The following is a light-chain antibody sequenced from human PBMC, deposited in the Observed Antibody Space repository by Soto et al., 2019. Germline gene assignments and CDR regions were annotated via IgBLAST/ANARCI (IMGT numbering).Light chain of an antibody. Sequence: QSALTQSPSASGSPGHSVTISCTGTSSDVGGHNYVSWYQQHPGKAPKLMIYEVSKRPSGVPDRFSGSKSGNTASLTVSGLLAEDEADYYCSSYAGSNNLVFGGGTKLTVL. CDR3: SSYAGSNNLV. CDR1: SSDVGGHNY. CDR2: EVS. V-gene: IGLV2-8*01. J-gene: IGLJ2*01.